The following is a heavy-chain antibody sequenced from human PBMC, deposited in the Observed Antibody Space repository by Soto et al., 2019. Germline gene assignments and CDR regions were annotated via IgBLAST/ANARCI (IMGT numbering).Heavy chain of an antibody. Sequence: EVQLLESGGGLVQPGRSLRLSCAASGFTFSSYAMSWVRQAPGKGLEWVSAISGSGGSTYYADSVKGRFTISRDNSKNTLYLQMNSLRAEDTAVYYCAKLGVQLWSYFDYWGQGTLVTVSS. J-gene: IGHJ4*02. CDR1: GFTFSSYA. CDR2: ISGSGGST. V-gene: IGHV3-23*01. CDR3: AKLGVQLWSYFDY. D-gene: IGHD5-18*01.